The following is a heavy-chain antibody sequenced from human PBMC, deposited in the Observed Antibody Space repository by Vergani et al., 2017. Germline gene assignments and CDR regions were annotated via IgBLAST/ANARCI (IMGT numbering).Heavy chain of an antibody. CDR2: ITGSGGTT. V-gene: IGHV3-23*01. CDR1: GFDFKYYA. D-gene: IGHD3-16*01. Sequence: EVHLLESGGGLVQSGGSLRLSCEASGFDFKYYAMSWVRQAPGQGLEWVSTITGSGGTTYYADSFKGRFTISRDNFKDTVYLQMNNLRADDTGVYYCARYVWDCSGISCVLRAGEFYYMDVWGQGTTVTVSS. CDR3: ARYVWDCSGISCVLRAGEFYYMDV. J-gene: IGHJ6*03.